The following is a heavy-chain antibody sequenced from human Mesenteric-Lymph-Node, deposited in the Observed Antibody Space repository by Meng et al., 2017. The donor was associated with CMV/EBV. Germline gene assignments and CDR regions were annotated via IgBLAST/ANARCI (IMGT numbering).Heavy chain of an antibody. CDR1: GFTFSSYW. V-gene: IGHV3-7*01. CDR3: ARVGYSSSWYSYYYYGMDV. Sequence: GESLKISCAASGFTFSSYWMSWVRQAPGKGLEWVANIKQDGSEKYYVDSVKGRFTISRDNAKNSLYLQMNSLRAEDTAVYYCARVGYSSSWYSYYYYGMDVWGQGTTVTVSS. D-gene: IGHD6-13*01. J-gene: IGHJ6*02. CDR2: IKQDGSEK.